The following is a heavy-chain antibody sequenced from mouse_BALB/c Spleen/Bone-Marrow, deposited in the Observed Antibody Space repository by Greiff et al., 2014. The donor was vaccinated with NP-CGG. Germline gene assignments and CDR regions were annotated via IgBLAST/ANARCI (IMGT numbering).Heavy chain of an antibody. CDR2: IVPSDSET. D-gene: IGHD1-1*01. CDR1: GYSFTSYW. CDR3: AREGDYYGSSAY. V-gene: IGHV1S126*01. J-gene: IGHJ3*01. Sequence: QVQLKQSGPQLVRPGASVRISCKASGYSFTSYWMNWVKQRPGQGLEWIGMIVPSDSETRLNQKFKDKATLTVDKSSSTAYMQLSSPTSEDSAVYYCAREGDYYGSSAYWGQGTLVTVSA.